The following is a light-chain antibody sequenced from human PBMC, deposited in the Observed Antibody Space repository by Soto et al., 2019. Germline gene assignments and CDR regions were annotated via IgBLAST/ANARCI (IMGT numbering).Light chain of an antibody. V-gene: IGLV2-14*01. CDR1: SSDVGGYNY. CDR3: SSYTSSSTIV. J-gene: IGLJ1*01. Sequence: QSALTQPASVSGTPGQSITISCSGTSSDVGGYNYVSWYQQHPGKAPNLMIYEVSDRPSGVSNRLSGSKSGITASLTISGRQAEYVADYYSSSYTSSSTIVFGTGTKLTVL. CDR2: EVS.